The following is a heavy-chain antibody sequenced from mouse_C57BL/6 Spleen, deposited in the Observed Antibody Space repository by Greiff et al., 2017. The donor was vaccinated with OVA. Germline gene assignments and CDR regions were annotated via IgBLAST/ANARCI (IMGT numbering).Heavy chain of an antibody. CDR1: GYTFTDYN. V-gene: IGHV1-22*01. Sequence: EVQLQESGPELAKPGASVKMSCKASGYTFTDYNMHWVKQSHGKSLEWIGYINPNNGGTSYNQKFKGKATLTVNKSSSTAYMELRSLTSEDSAVYYCARRGLYDGAFDYWGQGTTLTVSS. CDR2: INPNNGGT. J-gene: IGHJ2*01. D-gene: IGHD2-3*01. CDR3: ARRGLYDGAFDY.